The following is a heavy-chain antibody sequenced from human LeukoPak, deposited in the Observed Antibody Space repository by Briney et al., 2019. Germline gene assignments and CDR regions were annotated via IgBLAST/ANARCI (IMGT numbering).Heavy chain of an antibody. CDR1: GFTFSDYY. CDR2: ISSSGSTI. V-gene: IGHV3-11*04. D-gene: IGHD6-19*01. CDR3: ASKFNRGGSGWFPFDY. Sequence: PGGSLRLSCAASGFTFSDYYMSRIRQAPGKGLEWVSYISSSGSTIYYADSVKGRFTISRDNAKNSLYLQMNSLRAEDTAVYYCASKFNRGGSGWFPFDYWGQGTLVTVSS. J-gene: IGHJ4*02.